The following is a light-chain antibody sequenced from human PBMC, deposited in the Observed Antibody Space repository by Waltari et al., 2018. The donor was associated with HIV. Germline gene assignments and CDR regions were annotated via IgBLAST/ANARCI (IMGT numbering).Light chain of an antibody. Sequence: SYVLTQPPSVSVAPGQTASITCGGDNIGVKSVHWYQQKPGQAPVLVVDDDKTRPSGIPERFSGSNSGNTATLISRRVEVGDEADYYCQVWDSATDHVVFGGGTKVTVL. CDR1: NIGVKS. CDR3: QVWDSATDHVV. CDR2: DDK. J-gene: IGLJ2*01. V-gene: IGLV3-21*02.